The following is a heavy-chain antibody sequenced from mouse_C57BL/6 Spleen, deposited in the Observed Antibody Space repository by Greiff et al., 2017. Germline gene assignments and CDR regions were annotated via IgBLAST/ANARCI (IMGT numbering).Heavy chain of an antibody. CDR2: IYPGSGNT. Sequence: QVQLQQSGPELVKPGASVKISCKASGYTFTDYYINWVKQRPGQGLAWIGWIYPGSGNTKYNEKFKGKATLTVDTSASTAYMQLSSLTSEDSAVYCWANWDGYYYAMDYWGQGTSGTVSS. V-gene: IGHV1-84*01. CDR1: GYTFTDYY. CDR3: ANWDGYYYAMDY. D-gene: IGHD4-1*01. J-gene: IGHJ4*01.